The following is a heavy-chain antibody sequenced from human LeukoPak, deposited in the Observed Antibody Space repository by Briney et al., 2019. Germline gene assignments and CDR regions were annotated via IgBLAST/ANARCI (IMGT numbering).Heavy chain of an antibody. D-gene: IGHD6-25*01. Sequence: PGGSLRLPCAASGFTVSSNYMSWVRQAPGKGLAWVSVIYSGGSTYYADSVKGRFTISRDNSKSTLSLQMNCLRAEDTAVYYCARDESGYGTFDYWGQGTLVTVSS. CDR3: ARDESGYGTFDY. CDR1: GFTVSSNY. J-gene: IGHJ4*02. V-gene: IGHV3-53*01. CDR2: IYSGGST.